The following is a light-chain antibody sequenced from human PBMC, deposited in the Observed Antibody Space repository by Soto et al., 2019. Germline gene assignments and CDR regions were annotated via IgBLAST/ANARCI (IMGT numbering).Light chain of an antibody. CDR3: QQYTTFSRT. V-gene: IGKV1-5*03. CDR2: KAS. CDR1: QTISTW. Sequence: DIQMTQSPSTLSASVGDRITITWRASQTISTWLAWYQQKPGKAPKLLIYKASTLESGVPSRFSGSGSGSEFTLTISSLEPDDSAAYYCQQYTTFSRTFGQGTKVEIK. J-gene: IGKJ1*01.